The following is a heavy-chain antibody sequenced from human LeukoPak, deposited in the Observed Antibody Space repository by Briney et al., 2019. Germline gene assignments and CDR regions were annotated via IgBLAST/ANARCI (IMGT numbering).Heavy chain of an antibody. CDR1: GFTFSSHW. Sequence: PGGSLRLSCAASGFTFSSHWMHWVRQTPGKGLVWVSRINTDESKINHADSVKGRFTISRDNAKNMLYLQMNSLRAEDTAVYYCARESRQWLVLGGVDYWGQGTLVTVSS. CDR3: ARESRQWLVLGGVDY. V-gene: IGHV3-74*01. CDR2: INTDESKI. J-gene: IGHJ4*02. D-gene: IGHD6-19*01.